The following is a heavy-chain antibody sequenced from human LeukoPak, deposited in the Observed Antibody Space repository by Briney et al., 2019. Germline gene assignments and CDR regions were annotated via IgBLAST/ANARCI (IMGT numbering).Heavy chain of an antibody. CDR1: GFTFNRHN. Sequence: GGSLRLSCAASGFTFNRHNMNWVRQAPGKGLEWVSSISTSNSYIYYADSVKGRFTISRHNAKKSLYLQMNSLRAEDTAVYYCANQRLLRPPRDYWGQGTLVTVSS. J-gene: IGHJ4*02. V-gene: IGHV3-21*04. D-gene: IGHD6-25*01. CDR3: ANQRLLRPPRDY. CDR2: ISTSNSYI.